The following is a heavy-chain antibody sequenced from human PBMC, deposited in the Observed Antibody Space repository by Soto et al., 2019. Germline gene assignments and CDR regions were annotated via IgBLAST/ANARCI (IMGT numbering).Heavy chain of an antibody. V-gene: IGHV3-7*01. CDR3: AKAPDGSGREYYCDY. CDR2: INQDGTEK. CDR1: GFTFSRYW. Sequence: EVQLVESGGGVVQPGGSLRLSCATSGFTFSRYWMTWVRQVPGKGLEWVANINQDGTEKYYLASVKGRFTISRDNAKDSLDLQMIALSADDTAVYYCAKAPDGSGREYYCDYWGQGTLVTVSS. D-gene: IGHD3-10*01. J-gene: IGHJ4*02.